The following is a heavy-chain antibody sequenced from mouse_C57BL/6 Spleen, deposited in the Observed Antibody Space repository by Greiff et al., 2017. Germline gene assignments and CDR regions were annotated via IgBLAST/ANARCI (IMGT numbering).Heavy chain of an antibody. CDR2: IYPSDSET. D-gene: IGHD4-1*01. V-gene: IGHV1-61*01. CDR3: AREGNWDFDY. Sequence: QVQLQQSGAELVRPGSSVKLSCKASGYTFTSYWMDWVKQRPGQGLEWIGNIYPSDSETHYNQKFKDKATLTVDKSSSTAYMQLSSLTSEDSAVYYCAREGNWDFDYWGQGTTLTVSS. CDR1: GYTFTSYW. J-gene: IGHJ2*01.